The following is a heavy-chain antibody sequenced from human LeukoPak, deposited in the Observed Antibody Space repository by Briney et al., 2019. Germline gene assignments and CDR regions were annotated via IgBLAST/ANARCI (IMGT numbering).Heavy chain of an antibody. D-gene: IGHD5-18*01. Sequence: SETLSLTCAVSGYSISSGYYWGWIRQPPGKGLEWIGSIYHSGSTYYNPSLKSRVIISVDTSKNQFSLKLSSVTAADTAVYYCARAYSYGLSLWGQGTLVTVSS. V-gene: IGHV4-38-2*01. CDR1: GYSISSGYY. CDR3: ARAYSYGLSL. J-gene: IGHJ4*02. CDR2: IYHSGST.